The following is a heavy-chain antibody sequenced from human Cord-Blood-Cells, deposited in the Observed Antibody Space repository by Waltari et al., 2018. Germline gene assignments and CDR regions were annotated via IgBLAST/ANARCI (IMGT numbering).Heavy chain of an antibody. V-gene: IGHV4-39*01. CDR1: GGSISSSSYY. Sequence: QLQLQESGPGLVKPSETLSLTCTVSGGSISSSSYYWGWIRQPPGKGLEWIGSIYYSGSTFYDPSLKSRVTISVATSKNQFSLKLSSVTAADTAVYYCARRVRDGHYNWFDPWGQGTLVTVSS. CDR2: IYYSGST. J-gene: IGHJ5*02. CDR3: ARRVRDGHYNWFDP.